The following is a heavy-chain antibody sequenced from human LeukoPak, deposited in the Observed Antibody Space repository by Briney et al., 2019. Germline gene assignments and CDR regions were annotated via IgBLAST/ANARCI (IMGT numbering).Heavy chain of an antibody. V-gene: IGHV4-39*01. CDR1: GGSISSSSYY. J-gene: IGHJ4*02. D-gene: IGHD3-22*01. CDR2: IYYSGST. Sequence: PSETLSLTCTVSGGSISSSSYYWGWIRQPPGKGLEWIGSIYYSGSTYYNPSLKSRVTISVDTPKNQFSLKLSSVTAADTAVYYCARHIVSSGYYYDYWGQGTLVTVSS. CDR3: ARHIVSSGYYYDY.